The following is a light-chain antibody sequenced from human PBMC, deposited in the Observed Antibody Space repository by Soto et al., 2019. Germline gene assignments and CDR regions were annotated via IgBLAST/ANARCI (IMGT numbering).Light chain of an antibody. J-gene: IGKJ1*01. CDR2: GAS. CDR1: QSVSSTY. V-gene: IGKV3-15*01. CDR3: QQYNKWPPT. Sequence: EIVLTQSPGTLSLSPGERATLSCRASQSVSSTYLAWYQQKPGQPPRLLIYGASTRDTGIPARFSGSGSGTEFTLTISSLQSEDFAVYHCQQYNKWPPTFGQGTKVDIK.